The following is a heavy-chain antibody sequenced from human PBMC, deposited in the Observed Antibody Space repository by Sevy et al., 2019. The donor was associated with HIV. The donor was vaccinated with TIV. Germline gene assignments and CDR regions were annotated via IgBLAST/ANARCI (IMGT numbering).Heavy chain of an antibody. Sequence: ASVKVSCKVSGYTLTELSMHWVRQAPGKGLEWMGGFDPEDGETIYAQKFQGRVTMTEDTSTDTAYMELSSLRSEDTAVYYCATDRLAVAGPQDFDIWDQGTMVTVSS. V-gene: IGHV1-24*01. CDR2: FDPEDGET. CDR3: ATDRLAVAGPQDFDI. CDR1: GYTLTELS. D-gene: IGHD6-19*01. J-gene: IGHJ3*02.